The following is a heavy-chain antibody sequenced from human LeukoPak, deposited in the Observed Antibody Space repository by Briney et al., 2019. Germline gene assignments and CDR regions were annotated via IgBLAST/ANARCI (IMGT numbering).Heavy chain of an antibody. CDR3: ARFIYDILTGPAAWFVDDY. Sequence: ASVKVSCRASGGTFSSYAISWVRQAPGQGLEWRGGIIPIFGTANYAQKLQGRVTIPADESTSTAYMELSSLRSEDTAVYYCARFIYDILTGPAAWFVDDYWGQGTLVTVPS. V-gene: IGHV1-69*01. CDR2: IIPIFGTA. J-gene: IGHJ4*02. CDR1: GGTFSSYA. D-gene: IGHD3-9*01.